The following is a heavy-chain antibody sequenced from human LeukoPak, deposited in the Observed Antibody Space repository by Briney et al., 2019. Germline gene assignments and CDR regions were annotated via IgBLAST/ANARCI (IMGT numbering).Heavy chain of an antibody. CDR2: IYHSGST. V-gene: IGHV4-4*02. CDR1: GGSISSSNW. J-gene: IGHJ6*02. Sequence: SETLSLTCAVSGGSISSSNWWSWVRQPPGKGLEWIGEIYHSGSTNYNPSLKSRVTISVDKSKNQFSLKLSSVTAADTAVYYCARDIAAAGTSRYYGMDVWGQGTTVTVSS. CDR3: ARDIAAAGTSRYYGMDV. D-gene: IGHD6-13*01.